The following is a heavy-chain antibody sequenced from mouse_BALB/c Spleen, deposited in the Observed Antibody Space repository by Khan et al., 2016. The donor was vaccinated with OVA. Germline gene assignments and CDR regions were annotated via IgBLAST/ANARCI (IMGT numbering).Heavy chain of an antibody. CDR1: GYSITSNYA. J-gene: IGHJ2*02. CDR2: ISYSGST. D-gene: IGHD1-1*01. CDR3: ARGNYYGYYFDY. V-gene: IGHV3-2*02. Sequence: EVQLQESGPGLVKPSQSLSLTCTVTGYSITSNYAWNWIRQFPGNKLEWMGYISYSGSTTYNPSLKSRISITRDTSKNQFFLQLKFVTTEDTATYNCARGNYYGYYFDYWGQGTSLTVSS.